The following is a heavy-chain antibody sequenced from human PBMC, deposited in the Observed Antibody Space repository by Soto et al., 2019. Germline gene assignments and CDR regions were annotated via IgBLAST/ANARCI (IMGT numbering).Heavy chain of an antibody. CDR1: GYTFTDHF. CDR2: VDPEDGET. J-gene: IGHJ4*02. Sequence: VQLIQSGAEVKKPGTTVKISCKVSGYTFTDHFIYWVRQAPGKGLEWMGLVDPEDGETRYVEKFQVRVIISADTSTETAYMDLSSLISDDTAVYFCATSYSNRAYVWGQGTLVTVSS. D-gene: IGHD4-4*01. V-gene: IGHV1-69-2*01. CDR3: ATSYSNRAYV.